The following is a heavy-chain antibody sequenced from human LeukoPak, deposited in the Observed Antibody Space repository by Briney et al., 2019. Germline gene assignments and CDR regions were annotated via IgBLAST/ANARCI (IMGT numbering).Heavy chain of an antibody. CDR1: GFTFDDYG. D-gene: IGHD2-2*01. CDR2: INWNGGST. V-gene: IGHV3-20*04. CDR3: ARGYCSSTSCYAFDI. J-gene: IGHJ3*02. Sequence: GESLKISCAASGFTFDDYGMSWVRQAPGKGLEWVSGINWNGGSTGYADSVKGRFTISRDNAKNSLYLQMNSLRAEDTALYYCARGYCSSTSCYAFDIWGQGTMVTVSS.